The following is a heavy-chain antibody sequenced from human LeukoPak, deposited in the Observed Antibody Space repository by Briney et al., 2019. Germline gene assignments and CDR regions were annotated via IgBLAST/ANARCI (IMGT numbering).Heavy chain of an antibody. CDR2: IFYTGSS. D-gene: IGHD5-24*01. J-gene: IGHJ4*02. CDR1: GGSISGSNYY. Sequence: SETLSLTCTVSGGSISGSNYYWGWIRQPPGKGLEWIGSIFYTGSSYYNPSLKSRVTLSVDTSKDQFSLKLSSVTAADTAVYYCARDGYNTPGYWGQGTLVTVSS. V-gene: IGHV4-39*07. CDR3: ARDGYNTPGY.